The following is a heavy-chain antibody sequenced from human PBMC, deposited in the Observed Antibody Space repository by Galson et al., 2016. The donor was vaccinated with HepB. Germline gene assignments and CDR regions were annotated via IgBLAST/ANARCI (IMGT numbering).Heavy chain of an antibody. CDR2: IWNDGNRK. CDR1: GFTFSSYG. J-gene: IGHJ1*01. D-gene: IGHD4-17*01. V-gene: IGHV3-33*01. CDR3: ARALDGDYVAYFHH. Sequence: SLRLSCAASGFTFSSYGMNWIRQAPGKGLEWVAIIWNDGNRKHYADSVKGRFTISRDNSKNTMYLQMDSLRVEDTAVYYCARALDGDYVAYFHHWGQGTLVTVSS.